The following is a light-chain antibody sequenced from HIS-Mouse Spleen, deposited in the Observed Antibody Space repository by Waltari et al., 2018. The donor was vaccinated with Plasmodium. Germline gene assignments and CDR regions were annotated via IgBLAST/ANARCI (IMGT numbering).Light chain of an antibody. CDR2: QDS. Sequence: SYELTQPPSVSVSPGQTATITCSGDKLGDKYACCYQQKPGQSPVLVIYQDSKRPSGSPGRFSGSNSGNTATLTISGTQAMDEADYYCQAWDSSTVVFGGGTKLTVL. CDR1: KLGDKY. CDR3: QAWDSSTVV. V-gene: IGLV3-1*01. J-gene: IGLJ2*01.